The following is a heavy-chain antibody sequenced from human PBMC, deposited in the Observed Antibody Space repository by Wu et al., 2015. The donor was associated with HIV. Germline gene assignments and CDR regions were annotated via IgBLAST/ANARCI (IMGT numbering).Heavy chain of an antibody. Sequence: QVQLVQSGAEVKKPGSSVKVSCKASGYTFTGYYMHWLRQAPGQGLEWMGWINPNSGGTNFAQKFQDRVTLTRDTSISTAYMEMSGLRSDDTAVYFCARDYYDVLTTYSHYFFDLWGQGTLVTASS. V-gene: IGHV1-2*02. D-gene: IGHD3-9*01. CDR1: GYTFTGYY. CDR2: INPNSGGT. J-gene: IGHJ4*02. CDR3: ARDYYDVLTTYSHYFFDL.